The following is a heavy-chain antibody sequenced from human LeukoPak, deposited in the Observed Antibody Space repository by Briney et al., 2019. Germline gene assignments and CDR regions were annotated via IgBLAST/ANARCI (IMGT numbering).Heavy chain of an antibody. CDR3: ARLSSYGIYYSDY. CDR2: IYYSGST. V-gene: IGHV4-59*01. D-gene: IGHD3-3*02. CDR1: GGSIRSYY. Sequence: PSETLSLTCAVSGGSIRSYYWSWIRQPPGKGLEWIGYIYYSGSTNYNPSLKSRVTISVDTSKNQFSLKLNSVTAADTAVYYCARLSSYGIYYSDYWGQGTLVTVSS. J-gene: IGHJ4*02.